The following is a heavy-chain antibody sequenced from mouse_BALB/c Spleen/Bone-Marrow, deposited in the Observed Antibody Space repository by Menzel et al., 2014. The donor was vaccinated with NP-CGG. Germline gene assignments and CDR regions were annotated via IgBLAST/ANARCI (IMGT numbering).Heavy chain of an antibody. J-gene: IGHJ3*01. Sequence: VQLKQSGPDLVKPGASVKMSCKASGYTFTSYVMHWVKQKPGQGLEWIGYISPYNDGTKYNEKFKGKAILTSDKSSSTAYMELSSLTSEDSAVYYCARGYYGRSWFAYWGQGTLVTVSA. CDR3: ARGYYGRSWFAY. V-gene: IGHV1-14*01. D-gene: IGHD1-2*01. CDR2: ISPYNDGT. CDR1: GYTFTSYV.